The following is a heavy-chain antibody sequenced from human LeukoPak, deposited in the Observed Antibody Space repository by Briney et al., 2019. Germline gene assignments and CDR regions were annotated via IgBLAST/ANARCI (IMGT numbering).Heavy chain of an antibody. Sequence: GGSLRLSCAASGFTFSSYSMNCVRQAPGKGLEWVSSISSSSSYIYYADSVKGRFTISRDNAKNSLYLQMNSLRAEDTAVYYCARGGYSGYDGRWGQGTLVTVSS. CDR3: ARGGYSGYDGR. V-gene: IGHV3-21*01. J-gene: IGHJ4*02. CDR2: ISSSSSYI. D-gene: IGHD5-12*01. CDR1: GFTFSSYS.